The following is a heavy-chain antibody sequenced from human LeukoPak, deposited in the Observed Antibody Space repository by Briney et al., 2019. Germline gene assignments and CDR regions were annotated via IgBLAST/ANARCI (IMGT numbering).Heavy chain of an antibody. CDR2: VSGYNANT. D-gene: IGHD3-10*01. J-gene: IGHJ4*02. Sequence: GASVKVSCKASGYTYTNFGISWVRQAPGQGLEWMGWVSGYNANTNYAQKFRGRVTMTTDTSRSTAYMELRGLRSEDTAVYYCARSSFYGSGYYFDYWGQGTLVTVSS. CDR3: ARSSFYGSGYYFDY. CDR1: GYTYTNFG. V-gene: IGHV1-18*01.